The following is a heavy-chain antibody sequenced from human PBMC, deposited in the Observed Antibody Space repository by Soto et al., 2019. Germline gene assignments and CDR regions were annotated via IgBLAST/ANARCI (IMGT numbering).Heavy chain of an antibody. CDR2: IYYSGST. D-gene: IGHD3-16*01. CDR1: GGSISSYY. V-gene: IGHV4-59*01. J-gene: IGHJ3*02. CDR3: AREGGVFPFHI. Sequence: SETLSLTCTVSGGSISSYYWSWIRQPPGKGLEWIGYIYYSGSTNYNPSLKSRVTISVDTSKNQFSLKLSSVTAADTAVYYCAREGGVFPFHIWGQGTMVTVSS.